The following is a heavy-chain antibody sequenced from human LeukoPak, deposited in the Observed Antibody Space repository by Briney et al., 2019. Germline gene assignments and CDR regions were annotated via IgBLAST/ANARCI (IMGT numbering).Heavy chain of an antibody. CDR1: GYSFTSYW. D-gene: IGHD2-2*01. J-gene: IGHJ3*02. Sequence: GESPKISCKGSGYSFTSYWIGWVRQMPGKGLEWMGIIYPGDSDTRYSPSFQGQVTISADKSISTAYLQWSSLKASDTAMYYCARQYCSSTSCWIDAFDIWGQGTMVTVSS. V-gene: IGHV5-51*01. CDR3: ARQYCSSTSCWIDAFDI. CDR2: IYPGDSDT.